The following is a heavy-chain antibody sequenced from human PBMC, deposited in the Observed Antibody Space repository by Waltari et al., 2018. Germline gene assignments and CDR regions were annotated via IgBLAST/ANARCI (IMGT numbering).Heavy chain of an antibody. D-gene: IGHD4-17*01. CDR2: IFSSGGT. V-gene: IGHV4-59*08. CDR1: GASISFYY. Sequence: QIHLLESGPGLVNPSETLSLNCTIAGASISFYYWSWIRQPPGKELESIGYIFSSGGTIYTPSLRCRVTISADMSKNQFSLKLTSVTAADTAVYYCARATVSPGVVDYWGQGALVTVST. J-gene: IGHJ4*02. CDR3: ARATVSPGVVDY.